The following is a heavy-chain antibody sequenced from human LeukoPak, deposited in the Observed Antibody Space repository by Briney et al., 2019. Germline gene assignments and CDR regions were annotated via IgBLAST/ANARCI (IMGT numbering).Heavy chain of an antibody. V-gene: IGHV3-23*01. CDR1: GFTFSSCA. J-gene: IGHJ4*02. CDR3: AKPMCSSTSCYRYFDY. CDR2: ISGNGVNT. Sequence: PGGSLRLSCAASGFTFSSCAMSWVRQAPGKGLEWVSGISGNGVNTYHADSVKGRFTISRDNSKNTLYLQMNSLRVEDTAVYYCAKPMCSSTSCYRYFDYWGQGSPVTVSS. D-gene: IGHD2-2*01.